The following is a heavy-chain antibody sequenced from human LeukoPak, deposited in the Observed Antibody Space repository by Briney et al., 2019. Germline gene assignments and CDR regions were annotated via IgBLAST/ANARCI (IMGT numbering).Heavy chain of an antibody. J-gene: IGHJ4*02. V-gene: IGHV1-8*02. D-gene: IGHD4-17*01. CDR1: GYTFTGYY. Sequence: AASVKVSCKASGYTFTGYYMHWVRQAPGQGLEWMGWMNPHGNNIGYAQKFQGRVIMTGDASISTAYMELSSLTSEDTAVYYCARGKSETVTNDYWGQGTLVIVSS. CDR3: ARGKSETVTNDY. CDR2: MNPHGNNI.